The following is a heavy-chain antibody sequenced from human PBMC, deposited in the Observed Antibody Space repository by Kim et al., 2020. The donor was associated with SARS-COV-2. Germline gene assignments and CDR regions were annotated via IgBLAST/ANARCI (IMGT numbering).Heavy chain of an antibody. Sequence: SETLSLTCTVSGGSISSYYWSWIRQPPGKGLEWIGYIYYSGSTNYNPSLKSRVTISVDTSKNQFSLKLSSVTAADTAVYYCARTIEQAGYSSSRYVGVYYYMDVWGKGTTVTVSS. J-gene: IGHJ6*03. D-gene: IGHD6-13*01. CDR1: GGSISSYY. CDR2: IYYSGST. V-gene: IGHV4-59*08. CDR3: ARTIEQAGYSSSRYVGVYYYMDV.